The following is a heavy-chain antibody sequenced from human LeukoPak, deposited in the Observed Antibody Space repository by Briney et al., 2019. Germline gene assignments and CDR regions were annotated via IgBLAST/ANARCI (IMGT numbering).Heavy chain of an antibody. V-gene: IGHV1-18*01. D-gene: IGHD3-16*01. CDR1: GYTFTSYG. Sequence: GASVEVSCKASGYTFTSYGISWVRQAPGQGLEWMGWISAYNGNTNYAQKFQGRVTMTRDTSISTAYMELSRLRSEDTAVYYCARETSQKGAHYMDVWGKGTTVTISS. J-gene: IGHJ6*03. CDR3: ARETSQKGAHYMDV. CDR2: ISAYNGNT.